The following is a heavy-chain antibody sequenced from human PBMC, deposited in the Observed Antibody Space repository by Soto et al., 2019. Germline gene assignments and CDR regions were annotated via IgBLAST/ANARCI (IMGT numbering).Heavy chain of an antibody. CDR2: IWYDGSNN. V-gene: IGHV3-33*01. CDR3: ARQVWPSGYKYYLDY. CDR1: GFSLSNFG. Sequence: PEGSLRLSCTASGFSLSNFGMHWVRQAPGKGLEWVAVIWYDGSNNYVADSVKGRFTISRDNSNNTLFLQMTNLGAEDTAMYYCARQVWPSGYKYYLDYWGQGTPVP. J-gene: IGHJ4*02. D-gene: IGHD5-12*01.